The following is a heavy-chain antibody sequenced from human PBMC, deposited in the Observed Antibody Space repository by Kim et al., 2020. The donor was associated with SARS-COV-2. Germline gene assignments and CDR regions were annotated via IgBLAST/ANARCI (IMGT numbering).Heavy chain of an antibody. Sequence: GGSLRLSCAASGFIFSSYAMHWVRQAPGKGLEWVAVISYDGSNKYYADSVKGRFTISRDNSKNTLYLQMNSLRAEDTAVYYCARDEWEGKRFYYYYYYMDVWGKGTTVTVSS. J-gene: IGHJ6*03. D-gene: IGHD1-26*01. CDR3: ARDEWEGKRFYYYYYYMDV. CDR2: ISYDGSNK. CDR1: GFIFSSYA. V-gene: IGHV3-30-3*01.